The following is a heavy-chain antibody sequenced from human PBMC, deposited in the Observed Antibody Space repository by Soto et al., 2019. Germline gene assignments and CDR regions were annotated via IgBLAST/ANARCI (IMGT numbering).Heavy chain of an antibody. V-gene: IGHV4-59*01. J-gene: IGHJ4*02. D-gene: IGHD3-3*01. CDR1: GGSISNYY. Sequence: SETLSLTCTVSGGSISNYYWSWIRQPPGKGLEWIGYIYYSGSTNYNPSLKSRVTISVDTSKNQFSLKLSSVTAADTAVYYCARIRFLEWLSPGPIDYWGQGTLVTVSS. CDR2: IYYSGST. CDR3: ARIRFLEWLSPGPIDY.